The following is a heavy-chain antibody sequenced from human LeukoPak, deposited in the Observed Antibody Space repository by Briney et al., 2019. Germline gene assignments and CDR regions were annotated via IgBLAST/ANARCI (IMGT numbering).Heavy chain of an antibody. CDR2: MYYSGST. D-gene: IGHD1-26*01. J-gene: IGHJ4*02. V-gene: IGHV4-59*01. CDR3: ARATYYAIFEY. Sequence: PSETLSLTCTVSGGSISSDYWSWVRQPPGKGLEWIGYMYYSGSTNYNPSLRGRVTISVDRSNNQFSLKLSSVTAADTGVYFCARATYYAIFEYWGRGTLVTVSS. CDR1: GGSISSDY.